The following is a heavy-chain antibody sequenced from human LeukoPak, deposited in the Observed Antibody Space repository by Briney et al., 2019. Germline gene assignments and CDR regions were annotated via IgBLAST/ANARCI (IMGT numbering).Heavy chain of an antibody. CDR1: GFTFSSYW. J-gene: IGHJ4*02. CDR2: IKQDGSEK. D-gene: IGHD6-13*01. CDR3: ARDPQGIAAAGNDY. Sequence: PGGSLRLSCAAPGFTFSSYWMSWVRQAPGKGLEWVANIKQDGSEKYYVDSVKGRFTISRDNAKNSLYLQMNSLRAEDTAVYYCARDPQGIAAAGNDYWGQGTLVTVSS. V-gene: IGHV3-7*01.